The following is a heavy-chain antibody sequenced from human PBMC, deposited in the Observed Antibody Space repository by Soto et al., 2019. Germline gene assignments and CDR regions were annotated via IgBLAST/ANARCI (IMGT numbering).Heavy chain of an antibody. D-gene: IGHD3-10*01. CDR1: TDSSSFTNSY. V-gene: IGHV4-39*01. CDR2: SSYNGGT. J-gene: IGHJ4*02. Sequence: SETLSLTCTVSTDSSSFTNSYWGWIRHPPGKGLQWIGSSSYNGGTFYNPSLKGRVVISFDASKKQSSLQVTSVTAADTAVYFCARHRIEVVWRGFDFWGQGSPVTVSS. CDR3: ARHRIEVVWRGFDF.